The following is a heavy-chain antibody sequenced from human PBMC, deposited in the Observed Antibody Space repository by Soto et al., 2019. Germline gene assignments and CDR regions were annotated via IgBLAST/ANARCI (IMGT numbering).Heavy chain of an antibody. CDR1: GFTFSSYA. Sequence: EVQLLESGGGLVQPGGSLRLSCAASGFTFSSYAMSWVRQAPGKGLEWVSAISGSGGSTYYADSVKGRFTISRDNSKNTLYVQMNSLRAEDTAVYYCARDRYYYDSSGYFTRAYWGQGTLVTVSS. D-gene: IGHD3-22*01. CDR3: ARDRYYYDSSGYFTRAY. J-gene: IGHJ4*02. CDR2: ISGSGGST. V-gene: IGHV3-23*01.